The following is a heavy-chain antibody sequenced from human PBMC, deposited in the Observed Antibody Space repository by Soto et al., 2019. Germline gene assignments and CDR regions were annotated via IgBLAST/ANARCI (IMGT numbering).Heavy chain of an antibody. CDR3: ARGLCYEPCIVVVVAATSRDNWFDP. V-gene: IGHV4-30-2*01. CDR1: GGSISSGGYS. CDR2: IFHSGST. J-gene: IGHJ5*02. Sequence: SETLSLTCAVSGGSISSGGYSWSWLRQPPGKGLEWIGYIFHSGSTYYNPSLKSRVTISVDGSKNQFSLKLNSVTAADTAVYYCARGLCYEPCIVVVVAATSRDNWFDPWGQGTLVTVSS. D-gene: IGHD2-15*01.